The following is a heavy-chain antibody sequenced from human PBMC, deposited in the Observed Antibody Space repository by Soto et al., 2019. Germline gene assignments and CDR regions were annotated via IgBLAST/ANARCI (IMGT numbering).Heavy chain of an antibody. CDR2: IYYSGNT. J-gene: IGHJ4*02. CDR3: ARGIYSTSSFFDS. CDR1: GDSISTADYY. Sequence: QVQRQESGPGLVRPSQTLSLTCTVSGDSISTADYYWNWIRQPPGKGLELIGYIYYSGNTYYIPSLKSRVTISVDTSKNQISLKLNSVTAADTAVYYCARGIYSTSSFFDSWGQGTLVTVSS. V-gene: IGHV4-30-4*01. D-gene: IGHD6-6*01.